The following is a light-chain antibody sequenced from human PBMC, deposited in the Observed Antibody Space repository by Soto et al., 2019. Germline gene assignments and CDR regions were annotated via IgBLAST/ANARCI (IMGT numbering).Light chain of an antibody. J-gene: IGLJ2*01. Sequence: QSVLTQPPSASGSPGQSVTISCTGTSSDVGGYNYVSWYQQHPGKAPKLMISEVSKRPSGVPDRFSGSKSGNTASLTVSGLQAEDEADYYCSSFAGNNNLVFGGGTTLTFL. CDR1: SSDVGGYNY. V-gene: IGLV2-8*01. CDR3: SSFAGNNNLV. CDR2: EVS.